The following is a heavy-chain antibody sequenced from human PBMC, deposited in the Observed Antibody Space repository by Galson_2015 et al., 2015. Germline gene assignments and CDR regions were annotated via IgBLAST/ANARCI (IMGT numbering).Heavy chain of an antibody. Sequence: SVKVSCKASGYTFTSYYMHWVRQAPGQGLEWMGIINPSGGSTSYAQKFQGRVTMTRDTSTSTVYMELSSLRSEDTAVYYCARDYNDFWSGSLISTHEYYGMDVWGQGTTVTVSS. V-gene: IGHV1-46*01. D-gene: IGHD3-3*01. CDR1: GYTFTSYY. J-gene: IGHJ6*02. CDR2: INPSGGST. CDR3: ARDYNDFWSGSLISTHEYYGMDV.